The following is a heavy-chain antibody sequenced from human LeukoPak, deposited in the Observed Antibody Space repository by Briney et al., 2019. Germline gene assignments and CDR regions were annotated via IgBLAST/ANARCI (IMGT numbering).Heavy chain of an antibody. Sequence: PGGSLRLSCAAFGFTFSSYWMSWVRQAPGKGLEWVANIKQDGSEKYYVDSVKGRFTISRDNAKNSLYLQMNSLRAEDTAVYYCASGLTYYYGMDVWGQGTTVTVSS. CDR1: GFTFSSYW. J-gene: IGHJ6*02. D-gene: IGHD3/OR15-3a*01. V-gene: IGHV3-7*05. CDR3: ASGLTYYYGMDV. CDR2: IKQDGSEK.